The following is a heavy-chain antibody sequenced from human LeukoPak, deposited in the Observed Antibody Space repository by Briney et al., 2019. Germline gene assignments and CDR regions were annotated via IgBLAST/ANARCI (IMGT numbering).Heavy chain of an antibody. V-gene: IGHV4-39*02. CDR1: GGSISSSSYY. CDR3: AREDYDILTGYYNY. D-gene: IGHD3-9*01. CDR2: IYYRGST. J-gene: IGHJ4*02. Sequence: SETLSLTCTVSGGSISSSSYYWGWIRQSPGKGLEWIGSIYYRGSTYYIPSLKSRVTISVDTSKNQFSLKLSSVTAADTAVYYCAREDYDILTGYYNYWGQGTLVTVSS.